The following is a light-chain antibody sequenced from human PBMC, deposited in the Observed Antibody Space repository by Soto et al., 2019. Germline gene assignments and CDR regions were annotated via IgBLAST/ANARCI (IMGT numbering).Light chain of an antibody. Sequence: DIQMTQSPSSLSASVGDRVTITCRASQAIGNDLGWYQQKPGKAPNRLIYSASRLQSGVPSRFSGSGSGTEFTLTSSSLQPEDFANYYCLQHKSFPRAFGAGTKVEIK. CDR3: LQHKSFPRA. CDR2: SAS. V-gene: IGKV1-17*01. J-gene: IGKJ4*01. CDR1: QAIGND.